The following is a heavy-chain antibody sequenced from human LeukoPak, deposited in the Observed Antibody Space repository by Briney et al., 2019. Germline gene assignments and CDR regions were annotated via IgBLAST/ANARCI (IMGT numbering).Heavy chain of an antibody. D-gene: IGHD6-13*01. CDR1: GFTFDDYA. Sequence: GGSLRLSCAASGFTFDDYAMHWVRHAPGKGLEWVSGISWNSGSIVYADSVRGGYTISRDNAKNSLYLQMNSLRAEDTALYYCAKDRVTWSSSWYYFDYWGRGTLVTVSS. CDR3: AKDRVTWSSSWYYFDY. CDR2: ISWNSGSI. V-gene: IGHV3-9*01. J-gene: IGHJ4*02.